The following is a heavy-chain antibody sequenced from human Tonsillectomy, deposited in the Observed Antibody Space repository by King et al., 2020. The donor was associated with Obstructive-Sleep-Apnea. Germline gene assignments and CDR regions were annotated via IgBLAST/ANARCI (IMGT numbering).Heavy chain of an antibody. V-gene: IGHV3-30*04. CDR2: ISYDGSNK. J-gene: IGHJ4*02. CDR1: RFTFSSYA. Sequence: VQLVESGGGVVQPGRSLRLSCAASRFTFSSYAMHWVRQAPGKGLEWVAVISYDGSNKNYADSVKGRFTISRDNSKNTLYLQMNSLRAEDTAVYYCARAEGYSFGSRFGRRDYFDYWGQGTLVTVSS. CDR3: ARAEGYSFGSRFGRRDYFDY. D-gene: IGHD5-18*01.